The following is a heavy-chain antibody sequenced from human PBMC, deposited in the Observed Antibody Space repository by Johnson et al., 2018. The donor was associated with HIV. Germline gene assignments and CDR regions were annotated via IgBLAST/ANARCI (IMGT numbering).Heavy chain of an antibody. D-gene: IGHD2-15*01. CDR1: GFTFSDYY. V-gene: IGHV3-11*01. CDR3: TTDYSTPIVVVVAATPDAFDI. J-gene: IGHJ3*02. Sequence: QVQLVESGGGVVQPGKSLRLSCAASGFTFSDYYISWIRQAPGKGLEWVSYISSRGSTIYYADSVKGRFTISRDDSKNTLYLQMNSLKTEDTAVYYCTTDYSTPIVVVVAATPDAFDIWGQGSMVTVSS. CDR2: ISSRGSTI.